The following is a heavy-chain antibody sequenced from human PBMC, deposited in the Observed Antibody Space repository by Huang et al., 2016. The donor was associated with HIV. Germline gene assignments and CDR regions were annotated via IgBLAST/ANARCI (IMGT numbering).Heavy chain of an antibody. CDR1: GFTFSSYA. V-gene: IGHV3-23*01. D-gene: IGHD6-19*01. Sequence: DVKLLESGGGLVQPGGSLRLSCAASGFTFSSYAMGWGRQAQGKGLKWVAGISGNGGNTYFADSVKGRFTISRDNSKNTLSLQMNSLRGEDTAVYYCVKEKTWHNSGWSDWGLGTLVTVSS. CDR3: VKEKTWHNSGWSD. J-gene: IGHJ4*02. CDR2: ISGNGGNT.